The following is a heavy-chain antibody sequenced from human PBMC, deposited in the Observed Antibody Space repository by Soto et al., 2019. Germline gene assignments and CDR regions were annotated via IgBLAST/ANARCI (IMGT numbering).Heavy chain of an antibody. J-gene: IGHJ4*02. V-gene: IGHV1-46*01. Sequence: ASVKVSGKASGYTFTSYYMHWVRQAPGQGLEWMGIINPSGGSTSYAQKFQGRVTMTRDTSTSTVYMELSSLRSEDTAVYYCAKSATVPAAIAYWGQGTLVTVSS. CDR1: GYTFTSYY. CDR3: AKSATVPAAIAY. CDR2: INPSGGST. D-gene: IGHD2-2*02.